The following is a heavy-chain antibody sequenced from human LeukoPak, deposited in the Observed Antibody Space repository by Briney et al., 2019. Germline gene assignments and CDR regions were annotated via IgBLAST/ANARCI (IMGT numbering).Heavy chain of an antibody. CDR1: GYTFTSYA. Sequence: ASVTVSCKASGYTFTSYAMHWVRQAPGQRLEWMGWINAGNGKTKYSQKFQGRVTITADESTSTAYMELSSLRSEDTAVYYCARALHYYDSSGYYYFDYWGQGTLVTVSS. V-gene: IGHV1-3*01. D-gene: IGHD3-22*01. J-gene: IGHJ4*02. CDR3: ARALHYYDSSGYYYFDY. CDR2: INAGNGKT.